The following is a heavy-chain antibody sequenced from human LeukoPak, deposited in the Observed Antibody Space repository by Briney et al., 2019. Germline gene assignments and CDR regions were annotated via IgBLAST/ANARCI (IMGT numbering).Heavy chain of an antibody. CDR2: INPSGGST. Sequence: ASVKVSCKASGYTFTGYYMHWVRQAPGQGLEWMGIINPSGGSTSYAQKFQGRVTMTRDTSTSTVYMELSSLRSEDTAVYYCARAYPSGYDILTGYYHFDYWGQGTLVTVSS. CDR1: GYTFTGYY. J-gene: IGHJ4*02. D-gene: IGHD3-9*01. CDR3: ARAYPSGYDILTGYYHFDY. V-gene: IGHV1-46*01.